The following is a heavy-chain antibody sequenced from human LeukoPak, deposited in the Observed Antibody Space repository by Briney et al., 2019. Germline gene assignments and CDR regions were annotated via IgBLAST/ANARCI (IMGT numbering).Heavy chain of an antibody. CDR2: ISYDGSNK. Sequence: GGSLRLSCAASGFTFSSYGMHWVRQAPGKGLEWVAVISYDGSNKYYADSVKGRFTISRDNSKNTLYLQMNSLRAEDTAVYYCARRGYSGYDGYFDYWGQGTLVTVSS. V-gene: IGHV3-33*08. CDR3: ARRGYSGYDGYFDY. D-gene: IGHD5-12*01. CDR1: GFTFSSYG. J-gene: IGHJ4*02.